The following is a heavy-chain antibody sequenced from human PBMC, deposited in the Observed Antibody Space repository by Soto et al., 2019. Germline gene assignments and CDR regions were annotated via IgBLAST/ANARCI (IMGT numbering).Heavy chain of an antibody. Sequence: GGSLRLSCAASGFTFSSYGMHWVRQAPGKGLEWVAVISYDGSNKYYADSVKGRFTISRDNSKNTLYLQMNSLRSEDTAVYYCARDRAGTSSWGFDHWGQGTLVTVSS. D-gene: IGHD6-6*01. V-gene: IGHV3-30*03. J-gene: IGHJ4*02. CDR3: ARDRAGTSSWGFDH. CDR1: GFTFSSYG. CDR2: ISYDGSNK.